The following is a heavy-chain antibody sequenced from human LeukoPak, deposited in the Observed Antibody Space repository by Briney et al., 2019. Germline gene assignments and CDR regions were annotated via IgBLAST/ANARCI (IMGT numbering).Heavy chain of an antibody. CDR1: GFTFDDYA. CDR3: ARETTYYDSSGNYYHTFDI. Sequence: GGSLRLSCAASGFTFDDYAMHWVRQAPGKGLEWVSGISWNSGSIGYADSVKGRFTVSRDNAKKSLYLQMSSLRAEDTALYHCARETTYYDSSGNYYHTFDIWGQGTMVTVSS. D-gene: IGHD3-22*01. CDR2: ISWNSGSI. V-gene: IGHV3-9*01. J-gene: IGHJ3*02.